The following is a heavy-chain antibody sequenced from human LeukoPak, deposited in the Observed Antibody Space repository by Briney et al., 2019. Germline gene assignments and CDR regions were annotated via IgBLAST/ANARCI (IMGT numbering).Heavy chain of an antibody. CDR3: ARVRLYNWNYGGAFDI. D-gene: IGHD1-7*01. CDR1: GGSFSGYY. Sequence: SETLSLTCAVYGGSFSGYYWSWIRQPPGKGLEWIGEINHSGSTNYNPSLKSRVTISVDTSKNQFSLKLSSVTAADTAVYYCARVRLYNWNYGGAFDIWGQGTMVTVSS. V-gene: IGHV4-34*01. J-gene: IGHJ3*02. CDR2: INHSGST.